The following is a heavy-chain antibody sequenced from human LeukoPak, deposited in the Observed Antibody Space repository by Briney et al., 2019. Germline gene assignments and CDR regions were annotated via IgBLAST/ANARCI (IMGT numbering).Heavy chain of an antibody. Sequence: GGSLRLSCAASGFTFSSYGMHWVRQAPGKGLEWVAVISYDGSNKYYADSVKGRFTISRDNSKNTLYLQMNSLGAEDTAVYYCARDYCGGDCYSGDPYYGMDVWGQGTTVTVSS. D-gene: IGHD2-21*02. CDR3: ARDYCGGDCYSGDPYYGMDV. CDR1: GFTFSSYG. V-gene: IGHV3-30*03. CDR2: ISYDGSNK. J-gene: IGHJ6*02.